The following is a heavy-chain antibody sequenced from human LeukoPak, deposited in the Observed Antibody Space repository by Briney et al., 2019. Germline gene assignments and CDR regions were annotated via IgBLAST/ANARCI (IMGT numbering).Heavy chain of an antibody. D-gene: IGHD6-13*01. CDR1: GGTFSSYA. CDR3: AREASSSWPDY. V-gene: IGHV7-4-1*02. Sequence: ASVKVSCKASGGTFSSYAISWVRQAPGQGLEWMGWINTNTGNPTYAQGSTGRFVFSLDTSVSTAYLQISSLKAEDTAVYYCAREASSSWPDYWGQGTLVTVSS. CDR2: INTNTGNP. J-gene: IGHJ4*02.